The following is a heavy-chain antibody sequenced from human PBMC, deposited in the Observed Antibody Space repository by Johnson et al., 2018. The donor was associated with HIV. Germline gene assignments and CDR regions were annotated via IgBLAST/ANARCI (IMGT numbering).Heavy chain of an antibody. J-gene: IGHJ3*02. Sequence: QMLLVESGGGLVKAGGSLRLSCAASGFIFNDYYMSWIRQAPGKGLELLSYISTSGGTLYYADSVKDRFTIFRDNAKSSLYLQMNSLRAEDTAVYYCAREIAPYCGGDCSQSAFDIWGQGTMVTVSS. CDR3: AREIAPYCGGDCSQSAFDI. V-gene: IGHV3-11*04. CDR2: ISTSGGTL. D-gene: IGHD2-21*01. CDR1: GFIFNDYY.